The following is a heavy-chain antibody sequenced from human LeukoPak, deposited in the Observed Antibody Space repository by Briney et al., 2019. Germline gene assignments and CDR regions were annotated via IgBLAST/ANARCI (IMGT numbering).Heavy chain of an antibody. CDR2: ISSGSGTT. Sequence: GGSLRLSCAASGFTFSSYSMNWVRQTPGKGLEWISYISSGSGTTYYGDSVQGRFITSRDNAKNSLHLQMNSLRDEDTGVYYCAKDRGNDYGVFDPWGQGTLVTVSS. J-gene: IGHJ5*02. CDR3: AKDRGNDYGVFDP. CDR1: GFTFSSYS. V-gene: IGHV3-48*02. D-gene: IGHD4-17*01.